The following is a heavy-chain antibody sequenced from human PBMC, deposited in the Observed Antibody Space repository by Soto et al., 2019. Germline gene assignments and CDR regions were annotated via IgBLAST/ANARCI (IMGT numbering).Heavy chain of an antibody. CDR3: ARVGAAAGTIADYYYYGMDV. CDR2: IYHSGST. CDR1: GGSISSSNW. V-gene: IGHV4-4*02. J-gene: IGHJ6*02. D-gene: IGHD6-13*01. Sequence: SETLSLTCAVSGGSISSSNWWSFVRQPPGKGLEWIGEIYHSGSTNYNPSLKSRVTISVDKSKNQFSLKLSSVTAADTAVYYCARVGAAAGTIADYYYYGMDVWGQGTTVTVSS.